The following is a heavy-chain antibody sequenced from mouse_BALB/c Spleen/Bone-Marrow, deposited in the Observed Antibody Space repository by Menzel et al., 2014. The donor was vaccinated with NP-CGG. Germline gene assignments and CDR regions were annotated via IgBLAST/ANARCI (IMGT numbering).Heavy chain of an antibody. Sequence: LQESGPELVKPGASVKMSCKASGYTFTDYVISWVKQRTGQGLEWIGEIYPGSGSTYYNEKFKGKATLTADKSSNTAYMQLSSLTSGDSAVYFCARDYYGSSGAMDYWGQGTSVTVSS. J-gene: IGHJ4*01. CDR3: ARDYYGSSGAMDY. V-gene: IGHV1-77*01. D-gene: IGHD1-1*01. CDR1: GYTFTDYV. CDR2: IYPGSGST.